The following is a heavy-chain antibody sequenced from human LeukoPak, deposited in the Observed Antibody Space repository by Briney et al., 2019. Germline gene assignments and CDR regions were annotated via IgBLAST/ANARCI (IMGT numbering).Heavy chain of an antibody. CDR3: ARGDDYKSTLFDY. CDR2: ISSGGST. J-gene: IGHJ4*02. CDR1: GASISRYF. D-gene: IGHD5-12*01. V-gene: IGHV4-59*01. Sequence: KASETLSLTCTVSGASISRYFWNWIRRPPGKKLEWIGYISSGGSTNYNPSLKSRVTISIDTSKNQFSLKLTSATAADTAIYYCARGDDYKSTLFDYWGQGTLVTVSS.